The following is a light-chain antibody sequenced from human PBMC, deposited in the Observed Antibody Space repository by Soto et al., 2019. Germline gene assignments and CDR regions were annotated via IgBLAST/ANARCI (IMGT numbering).Light chain of an antibody. CDR3: QQYINWPRLT. CDR1: QSVSSD. J-gene: IGKJ4*01. CDR2: GAS. Sequence: EIVLTQSPGTLSLSPGERATLSCRASQSVSSDLAWYQQKPGQAPRLLIYGASTRATGIPDRFSGSGSGTEFTLTISSLQSEDFAVYYCQQYINWPRLTFGGGTKVDIK. V-gene: IGKV3-15*01.